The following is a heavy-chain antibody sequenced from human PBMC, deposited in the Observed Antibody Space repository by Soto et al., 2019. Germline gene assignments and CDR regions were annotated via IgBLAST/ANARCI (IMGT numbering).Heavy chain of an antibody. D-gene: IGHD2-2*01. V-gene: IGHV1-69*13. CDR3: ARDLPPYCSSTSCFEANWFDP. CDR2: ISPILGAA. J-gene: IGHJ5*02. CDR1: GGTFSSYT. Sequence: SVKVSCKTSGGTFSSYTISWVRQAPGQGLEWMGGISPILGAASHAPSFQGRVTITADDSTNTAFMELTSLRSDDTAVYYCARDLPPYCSSTSCFEANWFDPWGQGTPVTVS.